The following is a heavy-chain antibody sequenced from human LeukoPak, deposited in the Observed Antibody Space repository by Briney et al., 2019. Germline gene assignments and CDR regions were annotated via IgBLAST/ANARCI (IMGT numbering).Heavy chain of an antibody. V-gene: IGHV3-7*01. Sequence: GGSLRLSCEASGFFFSTYWMAWVRQAPGKGLEWVARIKHDGIEEPYADSVKGRFTVSRDNGRNSLYLEMKSLRVEDTAVYYCSRECEPWGQGTLVIVSS. CDR1: GFFFSTYW. J-gene: IGHJ5*02. CDR3: SRECEP. CDR2: IKHDGIEE.